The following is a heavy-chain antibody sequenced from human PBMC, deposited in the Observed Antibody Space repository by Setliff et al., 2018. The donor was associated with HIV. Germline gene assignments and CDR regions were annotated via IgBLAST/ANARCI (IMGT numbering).Heavy chain of an antibody. J-gene: IGHJ4*02. CDR2: IYWDDDK. CDR1: GFSLSTSGVG. Sequence: SGPTLVNPTQTLTLTCTFSGFSLSTSGVGVGWIRQPPGKALEWLALIYWDDDKRYRRSLKSRLTITKDTPKNQVVLKMTNMDPVDTATYYCAHIPAADPLFDYWGQGTLVTVSS. CDR3: AHIPAADPLFDY. V-gene: IGHV2-5*02. D-gene: IGHD6-25*01.